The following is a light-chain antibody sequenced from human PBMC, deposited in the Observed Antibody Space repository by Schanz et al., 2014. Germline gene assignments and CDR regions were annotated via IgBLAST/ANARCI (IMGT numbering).Light chain of an antibody. CDR1: SSDVGGYNY. V-gene: IGLV2-8*01. Sequence: SALTQPPSASGSPGQSVAISCTGTSSDVGGYNYVSWYQHHPGKAPKLMIYDVSKRPSGVPDRFSGSNSGNAASLTVSGLQAEDEADYYCCLYAGSYVLFGGGTKLTVL. CDR2: DVS. J-gene: IGLJ2*01. CDR3: CLYAGSYVL.